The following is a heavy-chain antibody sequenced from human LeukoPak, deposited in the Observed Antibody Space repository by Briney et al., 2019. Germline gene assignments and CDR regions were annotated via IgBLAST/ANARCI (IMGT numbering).Heavy chain of an antibody. V-gene: IGHV4-39*01. CDR1: GGSISTNSYY. J-gene: IGHJ4*02. CDR3: ARPLHGSEARPDY. Sequence: PSETLSLTCTVSGGSISTNSYYWGWIRQPPGKGLEWIGSVSYSGRTYYNPSLKSRVTISVDMSENQFSLRLSSVTAADTAVYYCARPLHGSEARPDYWGQGTLVTVSS. CDR2: VSYSGRT. D-gene: IGHD6-6*01.